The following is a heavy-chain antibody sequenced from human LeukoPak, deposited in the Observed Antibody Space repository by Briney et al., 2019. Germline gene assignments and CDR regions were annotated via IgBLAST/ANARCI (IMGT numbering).Heavy chain of an antibody. CDR1: GGSISSYY. CDR2: IYYSGST. CDR3: ARGDYDILTGYYPPDY. D-gene: IGHD3-9*01. V-gene: IGHV4-59*01. J-gene: IGHJ4*02. Sequence: SETLSLTCTVSGGSISSYYWSWIRQPPGKGLELSGYIYYSGSTNYNPSLKSRVTISVDTSKNQFSLKLSSVTAADTAVYYCARGDYDILTGYYPPDYWGQGTLVTASS.